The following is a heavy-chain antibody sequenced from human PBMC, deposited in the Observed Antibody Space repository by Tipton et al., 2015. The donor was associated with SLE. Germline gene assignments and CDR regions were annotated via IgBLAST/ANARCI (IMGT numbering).Heavy chain of an antibody. CDR3: ARQMIAARNWFDP. V-gene: IGHV4-39*01. CDR2: VFFSGST. CDR1: TGSISSSSYY. J-gene: IGHJ5*02. D-gene: IGHD6-13*01. Sequence: TLSLTCTVSTGSISSSSYYWGWIRQPPGKGLAWIGCVFFSGSTYYHPSLKSRVTITVDTSKNQFSLRLSSVTAADTAVYYCARQMIAARNWFDPRGQGTLVTVSS.